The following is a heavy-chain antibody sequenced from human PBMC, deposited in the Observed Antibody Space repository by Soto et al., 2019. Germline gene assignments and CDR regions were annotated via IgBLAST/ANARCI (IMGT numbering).Heavy chain of an antibody. D-gene: IGHD2-2*01. CDR1: GFTFTGHA. V-gene: IGHV3-23*01. J-gene: IGHJ4*02. Sequence: EVQLLESGGGLVQPGGSLRLSCAASGFTFTGHAMTWVRQAPGKGLEGVSTISGSGGSTYYADSVKGRFTISRDNSKNTLYLQMNSLRAEDTAVYYCAKGGYCSSNSCRKQFEYWGQGTLVSVSS. CDR2: ISGSGGST. CDR3: AKGGYCSSNSCRKQFEY.